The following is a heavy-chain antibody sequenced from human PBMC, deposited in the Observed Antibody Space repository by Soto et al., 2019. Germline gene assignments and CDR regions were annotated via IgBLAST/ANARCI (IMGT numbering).Heavy chain of an antibody. V-gene: IGHV3-30*18. J-gene: IGHJ6*02. D-gene: IGHD3-3*01. Sequence: HPGGSLRLSCAASGFTLSSYGIHWVRQAPGKGLEWVALISYDGSKKYYADSVKGRFTISRDNSKNTLYLQMDSLRAEDTAVYYCAKDSYDFWSGYYINLPGLMDVWGQGTTVTVSS. CDR2: ISYDGSKK. CDR3: AKDSYDFWSGYYINLPGLMDV. CDR1: GFTLSSYG.